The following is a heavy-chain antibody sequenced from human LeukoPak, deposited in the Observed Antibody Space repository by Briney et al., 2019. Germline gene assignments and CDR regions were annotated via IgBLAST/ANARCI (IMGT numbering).Heavy chain of an antibody. Sequence: GGSLRLSCAASGFTFSSYWMSWVRQAPGKGLEWVANIKQDGSEKYYVDSVKGRFTISRDNAKNSLYLQMNSLRAEDTAVYYCATYGNYPYFDYWGQGTLVTVSS. D-gene: IGHD4-11*01. CDR2: IKQDGSEK. CDR3: ATYGNYPYFDY. J-gene: IGHJ4*02. CDR1: GFTFSSYW. V-gene: IGHV3-7*01.